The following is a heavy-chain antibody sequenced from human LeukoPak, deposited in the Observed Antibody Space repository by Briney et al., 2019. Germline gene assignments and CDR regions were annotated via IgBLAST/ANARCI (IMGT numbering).Heavy chain of an antibody. D-gene: IGHD1-1*01. J-gene: IGHJ3*02. CDR3: AFTSGGGKSDVFDI. CDR1: GFTFSNYG. V-gene: IGHV3-30*02. CDR2: IRYDGSNK. Sequence: PGGSLRLSCAASGFTFSNYGMHWVRQASGKGLEWVAFIRYDGSNKYHADSVKGRFTISRDNSKNTLYLQMESLRAEDTAVYYCAFTSGGGKSDVFDISRQGTMVTVSS.